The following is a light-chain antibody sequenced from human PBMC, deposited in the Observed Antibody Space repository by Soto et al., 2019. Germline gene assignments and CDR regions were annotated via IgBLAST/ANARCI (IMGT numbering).Light chain of an antibody. CDR3: QQRHMWPIT. V-gene: IGKV3-11*01. CDR2: DAY. Sequence: EVVLTQSPVTLSLSPGERATLSCRASQSFRGLLAGYQQKPGQAPRLLIYDAYNRATGIPPRFSGSRSGTDFTLTISSLEPEDSVVYYCQQRHMWPITFGQGTRLEIK. J-gene: IGKJ5*01. CDR1: QSFRGL.